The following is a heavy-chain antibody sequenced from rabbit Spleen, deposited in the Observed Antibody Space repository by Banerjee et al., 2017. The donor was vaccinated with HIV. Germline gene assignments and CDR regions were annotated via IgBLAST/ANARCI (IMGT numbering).Heavy chain of an antibody. J-gene: IGHJ4*01. CDR1: GVSFTSNYY. D-gene: IGHD8-1*01. V-gene: IGHV1S40*01. CDR3: AISYPGSSYGFNL. Sequence: QSLEESGGDLVKPGASLTLTCTASGVSFTSNYYMCWVRQAPGKGLEWIACIDAGSSGFTYFASWAKGRFTISKTSSTTVTLQMTSLTAADTATYFCAISYPGSSYGFNLWGPGTLVTVS. CDR2: IDAGSSGFT.